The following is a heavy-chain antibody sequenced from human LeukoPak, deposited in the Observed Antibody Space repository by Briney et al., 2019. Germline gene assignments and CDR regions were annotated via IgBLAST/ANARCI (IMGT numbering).Heavy chain of an antibody. D-gene: IGHD1-26*01. CDR1: GGTFNRYA. Sequence: GASVKVSCKASGGTFNRYAISWVRQAPGQGLEWMGGIIPIFGTANYAQKFQGRVTITADESTSTAYMELSSLRSEDTAVYYCARVTRLLRATDYGMDVWGQGTTVTVSS. J-gene: IGHJ6*02. CDR3: ARVTRLLRATDYGMDV. V-gene: IGHV1-69*13. CDR2: IIPIFGTA.